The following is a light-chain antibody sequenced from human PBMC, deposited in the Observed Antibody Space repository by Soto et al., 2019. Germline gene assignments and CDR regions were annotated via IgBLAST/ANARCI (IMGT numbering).Light chain of an antibody. V-gene: IGKV3-20*01. CDR1: QSVSSNN. CDR3: QQYGSSRT. J-gene: IGKJ1*01. Sequence: EIVLAQSPGTLSLSRGEGATLSCRASQSVSSNNLAWYQQKPGQAPRLLIYCTSTRATGIPDRFSGSGSGTDFTLIISRLEPEDFAVYYCQQYGSSRTFGQGTKVDIK. CDR2: CTS.